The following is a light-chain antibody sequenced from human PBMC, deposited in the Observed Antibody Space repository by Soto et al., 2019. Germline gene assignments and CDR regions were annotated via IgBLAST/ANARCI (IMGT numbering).Light chain of an antibody. V-gene: IGLV1-44*01. CDR2: SNI. CDR1: NSNIRRNT. Sequence: QSVLTQPPSASGTPGQRVIMSCSGSNSNIRRNTVNWYQQLPGTAPKLLIYSNIQRPSGVPDRFSGSKSGTSASLAISGLQSEDEAGYYCAAWDDSLNGVVFGGGTKLTVL. J-gene: IGLJ2*01. CDR3: AAWDDSLNGVV.